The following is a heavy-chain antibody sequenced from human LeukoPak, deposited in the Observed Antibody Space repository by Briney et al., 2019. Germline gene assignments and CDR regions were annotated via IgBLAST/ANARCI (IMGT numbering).Heavy chain of an antibody. CDR2: IFYTGKT. CDR1: GGSVYTSDYY. Sequence: SETLSLTCTVSGGSVYTSDYYWGWVRQPPGKGPEWIGGIFYTGKTNYNPSLKSRVSISIDTSKNQFSLKLTSVTAGDTAVYYCARVFDSWGQGTLVTVSS. V-gene: IGHV4-39*07. CDR3: ARVFDS. J-gene: IGHJ4*02.